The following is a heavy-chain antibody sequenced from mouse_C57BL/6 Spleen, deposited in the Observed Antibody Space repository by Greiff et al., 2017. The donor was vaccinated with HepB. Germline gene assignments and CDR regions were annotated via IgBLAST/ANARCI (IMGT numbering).Heavy chain of an antibody. V-gene: IGHV6-3*01. Sequence: EVQLQESGGGLVQPGGSMKLSCVASGFTFSNYWMNWVRQSPEKGLEWVAQIRLKSDNYATHYAESVKGRFTISRDDSKSSVYLQMNNLRAEDTGIYYCTGGIYYDYDEAYWGQGTLVTVSA. CDR1: GFTFSNYW. D-gene: IGHD2-4*01. J-gene: IGHJ3*01. CDR3: TGGIYYDYDEAY. CDR2: IRLKSDNYAT.